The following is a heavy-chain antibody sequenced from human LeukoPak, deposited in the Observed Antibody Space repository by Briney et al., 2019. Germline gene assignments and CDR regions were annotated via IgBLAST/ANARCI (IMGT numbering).Heavy chain of an antibody. Sequence: ASVKVSCKASGYTFTSYYMHWVRQAPGQGLEWMGIISPSGGSTSYAQKFQGRVTMTRDMSTSTVYMELSSLRSEDAAVYYCARAPVSSGSGYYYYMDVWGKGTTVTVSS. D-gene: IGHD1-26*01. J-gene: IGHJ6*03. CDR3: ARAPVSSGSGYYYYMDV. V-gene: IGHV1-46*01. CDR2: ISPSGGST. CDR1: GYTFTSYY.